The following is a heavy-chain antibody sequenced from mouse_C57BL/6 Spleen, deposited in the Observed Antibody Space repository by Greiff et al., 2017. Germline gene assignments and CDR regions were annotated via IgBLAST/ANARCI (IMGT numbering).Heavy chain of an antibody. CDR3: ASVTGTGYYFDY. CDR1: GFTFSSYA. D-gene: IGHD4-1*01. J-gene: IGHJ2*01. V-gene: IGHV5-4*03. Sequence: EVMLVESGGGLVKPGGSLKLSCAASGFTFSSYAMSWVRQTPEKRLEWVATISDGGSYTYYPDNVKGRFTISRDNAKNNLYLQMSHLKSEDTAMYYCASVTGTGYYFDYWGQGTTLTVSS. CDR2: ISDGGSYT.